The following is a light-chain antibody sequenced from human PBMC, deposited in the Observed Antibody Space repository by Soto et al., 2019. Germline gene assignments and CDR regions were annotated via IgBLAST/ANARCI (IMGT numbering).Light chain of an antibody. CDR3: QQSYNTPRP. CDR1: RPISNY. V-gene: IGKV1-39*01. Sequence: DIQMTQSPSSLSASVGDRVTITCRASRPISNYLNWYQQKPWKAPKLRIYVASVLQSGVPSRFSGGGYETDFPLTISSLQPEDFATYYCQQSYNTPRPFGPRTRLDIQ. J-gene: IGKJ2*01. CDR2: VAS.